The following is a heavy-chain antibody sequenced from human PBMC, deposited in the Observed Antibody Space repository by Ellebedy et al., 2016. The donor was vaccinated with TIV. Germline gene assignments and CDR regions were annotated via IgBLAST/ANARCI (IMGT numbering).Heavy chain of an antibody. J-gene: IGHJ5*02. CDR2: ISTYNGDT. CDR3: ARGFYERFDP. D-gene: IGHD3-16*01. Sequence: ASVKVSCKASGYTFTNYGISWVRQAPGQGLEWMGWISTYNGDTNYAQMFQGRVTMTTDTSTSSSHMELRSLRSDDTAVYYCARGFYERFDPWGQGTLVTVSS. CDR1: GYTFTNYG. V-gene: IGHV1-18*04.